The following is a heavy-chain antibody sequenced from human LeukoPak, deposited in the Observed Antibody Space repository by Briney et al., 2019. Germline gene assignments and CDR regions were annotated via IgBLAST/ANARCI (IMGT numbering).Heavy chain of an antibody. Sequence: ASVNVSCKASGDTFSRNAISWVRQAAGQGVEWMGRIIPMFNTINYAEKLQGRVTITSDESTNTVYMELSSLRSDDTAIYYCARDVTGTPLAFDIWGQGTMLTVSS. CDR1: GDTFSRNA. J-gene: IGHJ3*02. CDR2: IIPMFNTI. CDR3: ARDVTGTPLAFDI. V-gene: IGHV1-69*15. D-gene: IGHD2-21*02.